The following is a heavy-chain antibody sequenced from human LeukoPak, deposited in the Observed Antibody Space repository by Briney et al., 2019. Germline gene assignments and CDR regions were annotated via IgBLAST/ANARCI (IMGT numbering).Heavy chain of an antibody. CDR1: GFTFSRHN. Sequence: GGSLRLSCSGSGFTFSRHNMHWVRQAPRKGLESFSAISYNGNNTYYVDSVKGRFPISRDNSKNTLDLQMSSLRPEDTAVYYCVSDRETQEQIWGPGTLVTVSS. CDR3: VSDRETQEQI. J-gene: IGHJ3*02. D-gene: IGHD1-26*01. V-gene: IGHV3-64D*09. CDR2: ISYNGNNT.